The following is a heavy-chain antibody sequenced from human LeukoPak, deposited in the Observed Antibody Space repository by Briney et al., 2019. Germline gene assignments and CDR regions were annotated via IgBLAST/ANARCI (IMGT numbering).Heavy chain of an antibody. V-gene: IGHV4-59*12. CDR3: ARGPRCSSTSCYPKNFDY. CDR2: IYYSGST. CDR1: GGSISSYY. D-gene: IGHD2-2*01. Sequence: SETLSLTCTVSGGSISSYYWSWIRQPPGKGLEWIGYIYYSGSTNYNPSLKSRVTISVDTSKNQFSLKLSSVTAADTAVYYCARGPRCSSTSCYPKNFDYWGQGTLVTVSS. J-gene: IGHJ4*02.